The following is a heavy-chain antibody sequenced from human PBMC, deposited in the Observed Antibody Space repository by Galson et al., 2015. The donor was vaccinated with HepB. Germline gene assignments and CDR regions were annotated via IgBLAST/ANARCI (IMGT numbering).Heavy chain of an antibody. J-gene: IGHJ6*02. D-gene: IGHD3-10*01. V-gene: IGHV1-2*06. CDR1: GYTFTGYY. CDR2: INPNSGGT. Sequence: SVKVSCKASGYTFTGYYMHWVRQAPGQGLEWIGRINPNSGGTSYAQKFQDRVTMTRDTSISTAYMELSRLRSDDTAVYYCARSLWFGELSVYGMDVWGQGTTVTVSS. CDR3: ARSLWFGELSVYGMDV.